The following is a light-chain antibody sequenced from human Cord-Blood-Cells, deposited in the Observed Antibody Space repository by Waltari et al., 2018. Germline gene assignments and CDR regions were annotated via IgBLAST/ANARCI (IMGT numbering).Light chain of an antibody. J-gene: IGKJ2*01. CDR1: QRISSW. Sequence: DIQITQSPSTLSASVGDRVTITCRASQRISSWLAWYQQKPGKAPKLLIYDASSLKSGVPSRFSGSGSGTEFALTISCLQPDDFAIYYCQQYNSYSGTFSHGTKLEIK. V-gene: IGKV1-5*01. CDR3: QQYNSYSGT. CDR2: DAS.